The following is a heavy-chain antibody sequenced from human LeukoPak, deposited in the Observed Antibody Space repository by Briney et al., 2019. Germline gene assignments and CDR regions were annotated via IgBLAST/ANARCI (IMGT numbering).Heavy chain of an antibody. D-gene: IGHD2-15*01. CDR2: ISAYNGNT. V-gene: IGHV1-18*01. J-gene: IGHJ6*02. CDR3: ARDVDCSGGSCYSRYYYGMDV. Sequence: VASVKVSCKASGYTFTSYGISWVRQAPGQGLEWMGWISAYNGNTNYAQKLQGRVTMTTDTSTSTAYMELRSLRSDDTAVYYCARDVDCSGGSCYSRYYYGMDVWGQGTTVTVSS. CDR1: GYTFTSYG.